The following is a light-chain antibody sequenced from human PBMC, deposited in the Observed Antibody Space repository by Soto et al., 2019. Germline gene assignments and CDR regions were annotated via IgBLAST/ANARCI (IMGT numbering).Light chain of an antibody. CDR3: CSYAGSYTVYV. CDR1: SSDVGGYNY. V-gene: IGLV2-11*01. CDR2: DVS. J-gene: IGLJ1*01. Sequence: QSVLTQPRSVSGSPGQSVTISCTGTSSDVGGYNYVSWYQQHPGKAPKLMIYDVSKRPSGVPDRFSGSKSGNTASLTISGLQVEDEVNYSCCSYAGSYTVYVFGTGTKLTVL.